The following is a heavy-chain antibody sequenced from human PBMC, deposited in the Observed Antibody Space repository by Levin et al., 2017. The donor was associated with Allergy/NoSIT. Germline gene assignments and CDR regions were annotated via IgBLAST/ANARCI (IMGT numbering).Heavy chain of an antibody. CDR1: GYTFTSYG. Sequence: ASVKVSCKASGYTFTSYGISWVRQAPGQGLEWMGWISAYNGNTNYAQKLQGRVTMTTDTSTSTAYMELRSLRSDDTAVYYCARGGGAATWYYGSGSYYNLGYFDYWGQGTLVTVSS. V-gene: IGHV1-18*01. J-gene: IGHJ4*02. CDR3: ARGGGAATWYYGSGSYYNLGYFDY. D-gene: IGHD3-10*01. CDR2: ISAYNGNT.